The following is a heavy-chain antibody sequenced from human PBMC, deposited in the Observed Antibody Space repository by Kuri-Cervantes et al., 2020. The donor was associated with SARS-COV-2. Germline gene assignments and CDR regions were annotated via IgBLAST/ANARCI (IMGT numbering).Heavy chain of an antibody. Sequence: ASVKVSCKASGYTFTSYGISGVRQAPGQGLEWMGWINPNSGGTNYAQKFQGRVTMTRDTSISTAYMELSRLRSDDTAVYYCARQGEIFGVVITHLYFDYWGQGTLVTVSS. CDR1: GYTFTSYG. CDR3: ARQGEIFGVVITHLYFDY. CDR2: INPNSGGT. D-gene: IGHD3-3*01. V-gene: IGHV1-2*02. J-gene: IGHJ4*02.